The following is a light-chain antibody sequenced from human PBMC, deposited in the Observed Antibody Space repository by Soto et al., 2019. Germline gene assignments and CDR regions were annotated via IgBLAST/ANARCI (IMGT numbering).Light chain of an antibody. CDR1: ESVSSSF. J-gene: IGKJ1*01. CDR2: GAS. V-gene: IGKV3-20*01. Sequence: EIVLTQSPGTLSLSPGERATLSCRASESVSSSFLAWYQQRPGQAPRLLIYGASSRATGVPDRFSGSGSGTDFTLTISRLDPEDFAVYYCQQYGRSPFTFGHGIKVDI. CDR3: QQYGRSPFT.